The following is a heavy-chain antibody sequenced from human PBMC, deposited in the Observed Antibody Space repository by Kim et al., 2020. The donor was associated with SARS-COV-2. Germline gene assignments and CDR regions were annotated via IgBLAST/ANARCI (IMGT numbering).Heavy chain of an antibody. Sequence: GSLRLSCAASGFTVSSNYMSWVRQAPGKGLEWVSVIYSGGSTYYADSVKGRFTISRDNSKNTLYLQMNSLRAEDTAVYYCARGMDSSSWYKNWYFDLWGRGTLVTVSS. CDR3: ARGMDSSSWYKNWYFDL. V-gene: IGHV3-66*01. J-gene: IGHJ2*01. CDR1: GFTVSSNY. D-gene: IGHD6-13*01. CDR2: IYSGGST.